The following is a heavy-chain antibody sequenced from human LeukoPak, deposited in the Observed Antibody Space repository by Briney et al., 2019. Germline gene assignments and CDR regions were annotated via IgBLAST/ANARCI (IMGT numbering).Heavy chain of an antibody. V-gene: IGHV3-74*01. D-gene: IGHD2-2*01. J-gene: IGHJ6*04. CDR1: GFTFSSYG. CDR3: ARDPGGALHCSSTSCYLDYYYGMDV. CDR2: ITSDGSST. Sequence: GGSLRLSCAASGFTFSSYGMHWVRQAPGKGLVWVSRITSDGSSTSYADSVKGRFTISRDNAKNTLYLQMNSLRAEDTAVYYCARDPGGALHCSSTSCYLDYYYGMDVWGKGTPVTVSS.